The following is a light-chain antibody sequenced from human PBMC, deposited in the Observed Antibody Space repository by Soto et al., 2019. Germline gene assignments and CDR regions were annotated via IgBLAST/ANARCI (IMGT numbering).Light chain of an antibody. CDR3: QQYNSYSGT. CDR1: QSNSNW. J-gene: IGKJ1*01. V-gene: IGKV1-5*01. CDR2: DAS. Sequence: DIQMTQSPSTLSASVGDRVTITCRASQSNSNWLAWYQQKPGKAPKLLIYDASSLESGVPSRFSGSGSGTEFTLTFSSLQPDDFATYCCQQYNSYSGTFGQGTKVDIK.